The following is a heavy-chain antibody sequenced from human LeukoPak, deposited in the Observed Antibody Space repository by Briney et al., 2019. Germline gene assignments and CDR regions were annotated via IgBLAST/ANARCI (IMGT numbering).Heavy chain of an antibody. CDR1: GGSISSYY. D-gene: IGHD2-15*01. CDR3: ARGRRCSGGSCYDY. Sequence: SETLSLTCTVSGGSISSYYWGWIRQPPGKGLEWIGSIYYSGSTYYNPSLKSRVTISVDTSKNQFSLKLSSVTAADTAVYYCARGRRCSGGSCYDYWGQGTLVTVSS. J-gene: IGHJ4*02. V-gene: IGHV4-39*07. CDR2: IYYSGST.